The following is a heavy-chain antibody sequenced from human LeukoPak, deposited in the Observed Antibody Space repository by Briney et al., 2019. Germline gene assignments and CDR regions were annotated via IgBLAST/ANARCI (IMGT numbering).Heavy chain of an antibody. D-gene: IGHD2-15*01. V-gene: IGHV4-59*01. CDR1: GGSISSYY. J-gene: IGHJ5*02. CDR3: ARGDCSVGSCYPEGRENWFDP. CDR2: IYYSGST. Sequence: PSETLSLTCTVSGGSISSYYWSWIRQPPGKGLEWIGYIYYSGSTNYNPSLKSRVTISVDTSKNQFSLKLSSVTAADTPVYYCARGDCSVGSCYPEGRENWFDPWGQGTLVTVSS.